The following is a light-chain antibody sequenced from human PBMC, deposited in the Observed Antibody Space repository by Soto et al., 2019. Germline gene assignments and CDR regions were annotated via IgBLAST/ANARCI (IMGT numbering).Light chain of an antibody. J-gene: IGLJ3*02. Sequence: QSALTQPPSASGTPGQRVTISCSGSSSNIGINAINWYQQFPGAAPKLLIYSSNQRPSGVPDRFSASKSGTSASLAISGLQSEDEAVYYCAAWDDSLNGWVFGGGTKLTVL. CDR1: SSNIGINA. CDR3: AAWDDSLNGWV. V-gene: IGLV1-44*01. CDR2: SSN.